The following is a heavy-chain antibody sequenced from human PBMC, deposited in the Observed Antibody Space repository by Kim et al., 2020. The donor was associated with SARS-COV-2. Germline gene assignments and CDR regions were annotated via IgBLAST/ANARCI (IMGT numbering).Heavy chain of an antibody. J-gene: IGHJ5*02. D-gene: IGHD4-4*01. V-gene: IGHV3-64D*09. CDR3: VKGGSVSVTNPYNWFDP. Sequence: VKGRFTISRDNSENTLYLQMSSLRAEDTAVYYCVKGGSVSVTNPYNWFDPWGQGTLVTVSS.